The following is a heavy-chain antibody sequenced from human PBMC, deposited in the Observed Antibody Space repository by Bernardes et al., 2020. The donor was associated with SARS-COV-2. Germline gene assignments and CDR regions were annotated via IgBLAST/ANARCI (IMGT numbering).Heavy chain of an antibody. V-gene: IGHV1-2*04. J-gene: IGHJ4*02. CDR3: ARGARRGLYCSRGSCFLDY. CDR2: INPNSGGT. CDR1: GYTFTGYY. D-gene: IGHD2-15*01. Sequence: ASVKVSCKASGYTFTGYYMHWVRQAPGQGLEWMGWINPNSGGTNYAQKFQGWVTMTRDTSISTAYMELSRLRSDDTAVYYCARGARRGLYCSRGSCFLDYEGQGTLVTVAS.